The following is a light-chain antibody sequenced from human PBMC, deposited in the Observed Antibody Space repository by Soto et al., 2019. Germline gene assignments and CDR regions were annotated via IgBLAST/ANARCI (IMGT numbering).Light chain of an antibody. J-gene: IGKJ2*01. V-gene: IGKV4-1*01. Sequence: DIVMTQSPDSLAVSLGERATINCKSSQSVLYSSNNKNYLAWYQQKPGQPPKLLIYWASIRASGVPDRFSGSGSGTDFTLTISSLQAEDVAVYYCQQYYSTPPRTFGQGTKLEIK. CDR1: QSVLYSSNNKNY. CDR2: WAS. CDR3: QQYYSTPPRT.